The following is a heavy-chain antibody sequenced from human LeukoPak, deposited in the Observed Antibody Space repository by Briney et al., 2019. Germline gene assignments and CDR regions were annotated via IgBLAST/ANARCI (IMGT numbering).Heavy chain of an antibody. CDR2: ITISGHTK. D-gene: IGHD5-24*01. Sequence: GGSLRLSCAASGFTFSNFWMNWVRQAPGKGLEWIADITISGHTKNYADSVKGRFSISRDNARTSLYLQMHSLRVEDTGVYYCARGDPHADLWGQGTLVTVSS. CDR3: ARGDPHADL. V-gene: IGHV3-48*03. CDR1: GFTFSNFW. J-gene: IGHJ5*02.